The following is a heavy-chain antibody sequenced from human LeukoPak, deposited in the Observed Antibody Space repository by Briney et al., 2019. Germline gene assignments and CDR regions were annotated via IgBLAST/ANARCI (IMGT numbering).Heavy chain of an antibody. CDR1: GGTFSSYA. J-gene: IGHJ5*02. D-gene: IGHD2-15*01. CDR3: AGDLPSSCSGGSCYGVWFDP. CDR2: IIPILGIA. Sequence: GSSVKVSCKASGGTFSSYAISWVRQAPGQGLEWMGRIIPILGIANYAQKFQGRVTITADKSTSTAYMELSSLRSEDTAVYYCAGDLPSSCSGGSCYGVWFDPWGQGTLVTVSS. V-gene: IGHV1-69*04.